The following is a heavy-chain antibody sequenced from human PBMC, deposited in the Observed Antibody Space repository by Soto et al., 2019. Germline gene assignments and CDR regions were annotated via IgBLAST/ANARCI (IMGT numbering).Heavy chain of an antibody. CDR2: IYYSGST. D-gene: IGHD2-21*02. V-gene: IGHV4-61*01. J-gene: IGHJ4*02. CDR1: GGSVSSGSYY. CDR3: ARVSYCGGDCISHFDY. Sequence: SETLSLTCTVSGGSVSSGSYYWSWIRQPPGKGLEWIGYIYYSGSTNYNPSLKSRVTISVDTSKNQFSLKLSSVTAADTAVYYCARVSYCGGDCISHFDYWGQGTLVTVSS.